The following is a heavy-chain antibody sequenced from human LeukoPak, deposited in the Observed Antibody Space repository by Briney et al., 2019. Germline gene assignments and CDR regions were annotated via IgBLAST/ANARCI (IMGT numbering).Heavy chain of an antibody. V-gene: IGHV4-39*01. CDR1: GVSISSSNSY. Sequence: SETLSLTCTVSGVSISSSNSYWGWIRQPPGKGLEWIGSIYYSGNTYYNASLKSQVSISIDTSKNQFSLRLTSVTAADTSVYYCARQTGSGLFILPGGQGTLVTVSS. J-gene: IGHJ4*02. CDR3: ARQTGSGLFILP. CDR2: IYYSGNT. D-gene: IGHD3/OR15-3a*01.